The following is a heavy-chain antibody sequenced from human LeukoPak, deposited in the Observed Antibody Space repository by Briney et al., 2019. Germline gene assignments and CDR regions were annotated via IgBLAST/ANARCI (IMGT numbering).Heavy chain of an antibody. Sequence: SETLSLTCTVSGGSISSGSYYWSWLRQPAGKGLEWIGRIYTSGSTNYNPSLKSRVTISVDTSKNQFSLKLSSVTAADTAVYYCARAPGGWYYVSSGNWFDPWGQGTLVTVSS. CDR3: ARAPGGWYYVSSGNWFDP. D-gene: IGHD3-22*01. CDR1: GGSISSGSYY. CDR2: IYTSGST. J-gene: IGHJ5*02. V-gene: IGHV4-61*02.